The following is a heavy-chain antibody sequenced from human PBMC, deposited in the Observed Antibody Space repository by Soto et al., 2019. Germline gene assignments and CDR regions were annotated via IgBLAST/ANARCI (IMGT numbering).Heavy chain of an antibody. V-gene: IGHV4-61*08. CDR3: ARAGIGFVVVPAAPRDDAFDI. D-gene: IGHD2-2*01. CDR2: IYYSGST. Sequence: PSETLSLTCSASGGSVSSGGHYWSWIRQAPGQGLLWIGYIYYSGSTNYNPSLKSRATISVDTSKNQFSLKLSSVTAADTAVYYCARAGIGFVVVPAAPRDDAFDIWGQGSIVTVSS. CDR1: GGSVSSGGHY. J-gene: IGHJ3*02.